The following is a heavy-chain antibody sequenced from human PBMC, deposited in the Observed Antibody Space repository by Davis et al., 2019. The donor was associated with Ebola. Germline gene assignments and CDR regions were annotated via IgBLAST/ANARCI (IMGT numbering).Heavy chain of an antibody. CDR2: ISYDGNNK. Sequence: GGSLRLSCAASGFTFNNYGMHWVRQAPGKGLEWVAVISYDGNNKYYPDSVKGRFTISRDDSKNTLYLQMNSLRPEDTAVYYCAKGYGSGSFFSLDYWGQGTPVTVSS. CDR3: AKGYGSGSFFSLDY. J-gene: IGHJ4*02. V-gene: IGHV3-30*18. CDR1: GFTFNNYG. D-gene: IGHD3-10*01.